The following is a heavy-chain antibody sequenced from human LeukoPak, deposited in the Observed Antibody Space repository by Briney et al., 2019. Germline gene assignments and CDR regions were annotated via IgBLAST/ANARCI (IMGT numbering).Heavy chain of an antibody. J-gene: IGHJ3*02. Sequence: PGGSLRLSCAASGFTFSNAWMSWVRQAPGKGLEWVGRIKSKTDGGTTDYAAPVKGRFTISRDDSKNTLYLQMSSLKTEDTAVYYCTTEEGSYDAFDIWGQGTMVTVSS. CDR3: TTEEGSYDAFDI. D-gene: IGHD3-10*01. CDR2: IKSKTDGGTT. V-gene: IGHV3-15*01. CDR1: GFTFSNAW.